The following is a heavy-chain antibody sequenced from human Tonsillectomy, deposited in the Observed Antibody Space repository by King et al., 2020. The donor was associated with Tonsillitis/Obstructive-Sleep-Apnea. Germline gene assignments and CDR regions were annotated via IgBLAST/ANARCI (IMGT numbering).Heavy chain of an antibody. CDR2: IYYRGST. J-gene: IGHJ6*02. Sequence: QLQESGPGLVKPSETLSLTCTVSGGSISSSYWSWIRQPPGKGLEWIGYIYYRGSTNYNPSLKSRVTISVDTSKNQFSLKLSSVTAADTAVYYCAREITIFGVLTSDGMDVWGQGTTVTVSS. CDR1: GGSISSSY. V-gene: IGHV4-59*01. D-gene: IGHD3-3*01. CDR3: AREITIFGVLTSDGMDV.